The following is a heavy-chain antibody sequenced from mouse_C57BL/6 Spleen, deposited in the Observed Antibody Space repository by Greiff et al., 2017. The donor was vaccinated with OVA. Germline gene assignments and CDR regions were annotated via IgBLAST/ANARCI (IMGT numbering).Heavy chain of an antibody. Sequence: EVQLQESGPGLVKPSQSLSLTCSVTGYSITSGYYWNWIRQFPGNKLEWMGYISYDGSNNYNPSLKNRISITRDTSKNQFFLKLNSVATEDTATYYCARYGYASYFDVWGTGATVTASS. CDR2: ISYDGSN. V-gene: IGHV3-6*01. D-gene: IGHD2-2*01. CDR3: ARYGYASYFDV. J-gene: IGHJ1*03. CDR1: GYSITSGYY.